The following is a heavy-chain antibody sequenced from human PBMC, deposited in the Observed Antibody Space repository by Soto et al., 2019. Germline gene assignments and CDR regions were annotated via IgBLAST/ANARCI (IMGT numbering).Heavy chain of an antibody. Sequence: ASVKVSCKASGFTFTSSAVQWVRQARGQRLEWIGWIGVGSGNTNYAQKFQERVTITRDMSTSTAYMELSSLRSEDTAVYYCAAALSSSWYFSFDYWGQGTLVTVSS. V-gene: IGHV1-58*01. D-gene: IGHD6-13*01. CDR1: GFTFTSSA. CDR2: IGVGSGNT. J-gene: IGHJ4*02. CDR3: AAALSSSWYFSFDY.